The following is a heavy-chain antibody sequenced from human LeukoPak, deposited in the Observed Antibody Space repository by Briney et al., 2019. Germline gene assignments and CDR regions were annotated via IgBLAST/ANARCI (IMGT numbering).Heavy chain of an antibody. CDR3: ARDVAKQWLVISLDY. V-gene: IGHV3-30*04. D-gene: IGHD6-19*01. Sequence: PGGSLRLSCAASGFTFSSYAMHWVRQAPGKGLEWVAVMSYDGSNKYYADSVKGRFTISRDNSKNTLYLQMNSLRAEDTAVYYCARDVAKQWLVISLDYWGQGTLVTVSS. CDR1: GFTFSSYA. CDR2: MSYDGSNK. J-gene: IGHJ4*02.